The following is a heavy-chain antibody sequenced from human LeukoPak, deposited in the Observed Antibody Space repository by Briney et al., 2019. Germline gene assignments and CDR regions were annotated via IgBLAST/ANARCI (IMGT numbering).Heavy chain of an antibody. J-gene: IGHJ4*02. Sequence: SETLSLTCTVSGGSISSYCWSWIRQPPGKGLEWIGYIYYSGSTNYNPSLKSRVTISVDTSKNQFSLKLSSVTAADTAVYYCARVRGRPVLRYFDDRDPYYFDYWGQGTLVTVSS. CDR3: ARVRGRPVLRYFDDRDPYYFDY. V-gene: IGHV4-59*01. CDR2: IYYSGST. CDR1: GGSISSYC. D-gene: IGHD3-9*01.